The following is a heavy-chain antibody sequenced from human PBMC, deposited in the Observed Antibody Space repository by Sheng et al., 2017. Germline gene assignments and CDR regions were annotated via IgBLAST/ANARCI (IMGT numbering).Heavy chain of an antibody. CDR3: ARDFYSGGRHERGAFDI. J-gene: IGHJ3*02. CDR2: ISAYNGNT. V-gene: IGHV1-18*01. CDR1: GYTFTSYG. Sequence: QVQLVQSGAEVKKPGASVKVSCKASGYTFTSYGISWVRQAPGQGLEWMGWISAYNGNTNYAQKLQGRVTMTTDTSTSTAYMELRSLRSDDTAVYYCARDFYSGGRHERGAFDIWGQGTMVTSLQ. D-gene: IGHD2-15*01.